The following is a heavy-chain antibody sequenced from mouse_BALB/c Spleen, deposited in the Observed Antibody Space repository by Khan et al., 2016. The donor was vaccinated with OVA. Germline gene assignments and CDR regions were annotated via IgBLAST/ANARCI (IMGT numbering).Heavy chain of an antibody. V-gene: IGHV2-2*02. J-gene: IGHJ3*01. CDR2: IWSGGST. CDR3: ARNYDYDEGLAY. CDR1: GFSLTTYG. Sequence: QVQLKQSGPGLVQPSQSLSITCTVSGFSLTTYGVHWVRQSPGKGLEWLGVIWSGGSTDYNAAFISRLSIRKDSSKCQVFFQMNSLQMNDTAIYYCARNYDYDEGLAYWGQGTLVTVSA. D-gene: IGHD2-4*01.